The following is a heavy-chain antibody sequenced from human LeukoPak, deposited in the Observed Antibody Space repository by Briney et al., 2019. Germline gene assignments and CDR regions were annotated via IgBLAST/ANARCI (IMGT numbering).Heavy chain of an antibody. J-gene: IGHJ4*02. Sequence: PGGSLRLSCAASGFTFISYAMSWVRQAPGKGLEYVSVISGSGGSTHYRESVKGRFTISRDNSKNTLYLQMNSLRVEDTAVYYCAKDGTTTITFDYWGQGTLVTVSS. V-gene: IGHV3-23*01. CDR3: AKDGTTTITFDY. D-gene: IGHD1-1*01. CDR1: GFTFISYA. CDR2: ISGSGGST.